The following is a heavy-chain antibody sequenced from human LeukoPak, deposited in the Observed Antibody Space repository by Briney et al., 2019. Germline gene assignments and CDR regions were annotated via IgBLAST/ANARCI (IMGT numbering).Heavy chain of an antibody. Sequence: SETLSLTCTVSGGCICSYYWSWIRPPAGKGLEWIGRIYTSGSTNYNPSLKSRVTMSVDTSKNQFSLKLSSLTVADTARYYCARVYSSTHNWFDTWGQGIQVTVSS. CDR3: ARVYSSTHNWFDT. D-gene: IGHD6-19*01. J-gene: IGHJ5*02. CDR2: IYTSGST. CDR1: GGCICSYY. V-gene: IGHV4-4*07.